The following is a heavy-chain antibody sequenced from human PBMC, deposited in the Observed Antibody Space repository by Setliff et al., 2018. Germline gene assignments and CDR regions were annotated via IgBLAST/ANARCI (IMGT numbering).Heavy chain of an antibody. D-gene: IGHD3-9*01. CDR2: IQGTGNT. CDR1: GGSFDSGTHY. CDR3: AGTPARGTTWLSPFDY. Sequence: TLSLTCTVTGGSFDSGTHYWSWIRQPAGKVPEWIGLIQGTGNTNYNPSLQSRATISIDTSKNQISLKITSVTAADTALYSCAGTPARGTTWLSPFDYWGQGIQVTVS. J-gene: IGHJ4*02. V-gene: IGHV4-61*02.